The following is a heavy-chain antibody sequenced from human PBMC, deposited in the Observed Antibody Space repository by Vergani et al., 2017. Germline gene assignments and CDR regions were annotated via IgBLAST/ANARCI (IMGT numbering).Heavy chain of an antibody. D-gene: IGHD6-13*01. CDR3: ARDFGSSNPFDY. J-gene: IGHJ4*02. V-gene: IGHV3-21*01. CDR1: GFTFSSYS. CDR2: ISSSSSYI. Sequence: EVQLLESGGGLVQPGGSLRLSCAASGFTFSSYSMNWVRQAPGKGLEWVSSISSSSSYIYYADSVKGRFTISRDNAKNSLYLQMNSLRAEDTAVYYCARDFGSSNPFDYWGQGTLVTVSS.